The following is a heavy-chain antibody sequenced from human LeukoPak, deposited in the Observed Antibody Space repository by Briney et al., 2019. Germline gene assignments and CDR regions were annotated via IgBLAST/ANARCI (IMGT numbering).Heavy chain of an antibody. D-gene: IGHD6-19*01. CDR3: AKDIAVARDYYYGMDV. V-gene: IGHV3-9*01. CDR1: GFTFSSYA. J-gene: IGHJ6*02. CDR2: ISWNSGSI. Sequence: PGGSLGLSCAASGFTFSSYAMSWVRQAPGKGLEWVSGISWNSGSIGYADSVKGRFTISRDNAKNSLYLQMNSLRAEDTALYYCAKDIAVARDYYYGMDVWGQGTTVTVSS.